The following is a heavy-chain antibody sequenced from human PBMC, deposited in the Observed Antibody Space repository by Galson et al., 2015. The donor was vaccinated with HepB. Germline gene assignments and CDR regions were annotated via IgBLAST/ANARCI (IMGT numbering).Heavy chain of an antibody. D-gene: IGHD3-3*01. CDR3: ARDPGTYYDFWSGYDY. J-gene: IGHJ4*02. V-gene: IGHV1-3*01. CDR1: GYTFTSYA. Sequence: SVKVSCKASGYTFTSYAMHWVRQAPGQRLEWMGWINAGNGNTKYSQKFQGRVTITRDTSASTAYMELSSLRSEDTAVYYCARDPGTYYDFWSGYDYWGQGTLVTVSS. CDR2: INAGNGNT.